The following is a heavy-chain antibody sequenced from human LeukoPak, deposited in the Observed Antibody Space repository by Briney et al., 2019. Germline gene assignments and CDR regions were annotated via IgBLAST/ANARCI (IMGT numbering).Heavy chain of an antibody. CDR3: ARPTSHDPDAFDF. J-gene: IGHJ3*01. CDR2: INSDGRII. V-gene: IGHV3-74*01. Sequence: GGSLRLSCAASGFTFSNYWMHWVRQVPGKGLVWVSHINSDGRIINYADSVKGRFTVSRDNAKNSLYLQMNSLRDEDTAVYYCARPTSHDPDAFDFWGQGTMVTVSS. CDR1: GFTFSNYW.